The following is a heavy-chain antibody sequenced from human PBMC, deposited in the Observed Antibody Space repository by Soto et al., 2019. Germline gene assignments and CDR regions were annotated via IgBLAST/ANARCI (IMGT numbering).Heavy chain of an antibody. J-gene: IGHJ4*01. D-gene: IGHD6-13*01. V-gene: IGHV3-21*01. CDR1: GFTFSSYS. Sequence: EVQLVESGGGLVKPGGSLRLSCAASGFTFSSYSMNWVRQAPGKGLEWVSSISSSSSYIYYADSVKGRFTISRDNAKNASDLEMNSMRAEDTAVYYCARDLYSISWHPGGYWGQGTLGTVS. CDR3: ARDLYSISWHPGGY. CDR2: ISSSSSYI.